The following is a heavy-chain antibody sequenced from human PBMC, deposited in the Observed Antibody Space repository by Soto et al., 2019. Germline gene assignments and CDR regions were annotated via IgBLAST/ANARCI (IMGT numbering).Heavy chain of an antibody. V-gene: IGHV3-30-3*01. J-gene: IGHJ4*02. D-gene: IGHD6-19*01. CDR2: MAYDGSNK. Sequence: QEQLVESGGGVVQPGRSLRLSCAASGFSFSTSAMHWVRQPPGKGLEWVAVMAYDGSNKFYADSVKGRFTISRDNSHNTLYLQMNSMKPEDTAVYYCARDGDDSGWSGPACWGQGTRVSVSS. CDR3: ARDGDDSGWSGPAC. CDR1: GFSFSTSA.